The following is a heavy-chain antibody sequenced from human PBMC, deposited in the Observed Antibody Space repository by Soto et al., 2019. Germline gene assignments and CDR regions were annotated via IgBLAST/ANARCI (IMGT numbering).Heavy chain of an antibody. CDR1: GFSLSTSGVG. J-gene: IGHJ4*02. V-gene: IGHV2-5*02. Sequence: QITLKESGPTLVKPTQTLTLACTFSGFSLSTSGVGVGWIRQPPGKALEWLALIYWDDDKRYSPSLKSRLTITTDTSKNQVVLTMTTMDPVDTATYYCAHTGAGYRGFKYWGQGTLVTVSS. CDR3: AHTGAGYRGFKY. D-gene: IGHD5-12*01. CDR2: IYWDDDK.